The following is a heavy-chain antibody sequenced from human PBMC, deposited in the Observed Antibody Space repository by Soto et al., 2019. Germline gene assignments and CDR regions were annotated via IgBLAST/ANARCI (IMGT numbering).Heavy chain of an antibody. CDR1: GGSISSYY. J-gene: IGHJ5*02. V-gene: IGHV4-59*01. CDR2: IYYSGST. CDR3: AREGWNYNWFDP. Sequence: KPSETLSLTCTVSGGSISSYYWSWIRQPPGKGLEWIGYIYYSGSTNYNPSLKSRVTISVDTSKNQFSLKLSSVTAADTAVYYCAREGWNYNWFDPWGQGTLVTVSS. D-gene: IGHD1-7*01.